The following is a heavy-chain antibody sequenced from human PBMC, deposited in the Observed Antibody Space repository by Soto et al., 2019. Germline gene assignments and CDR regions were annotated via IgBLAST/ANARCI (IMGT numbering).Heavy chain of an antibody. CDR2: IFYNGNS. CDR1: GVSISNPIYY. CDR3: AGRTSLTSVEIFSGGLSGYNWVDP. V-gene: IGHV4-39*01. J-gene: IGHJ5*01. Sequence: TSETLSLTCTVSGVSISNPIYYWAWIRQPPGKGLEWIGSIFYNGNSYYNPSLKSRVTMSVDTSQNQFSLKLSSVTAADTAVYYCAGRTSLTSVEIFSGGLSGYNWVDPWGRGTLVTVSS. D-gene: IGHD3-3*01.